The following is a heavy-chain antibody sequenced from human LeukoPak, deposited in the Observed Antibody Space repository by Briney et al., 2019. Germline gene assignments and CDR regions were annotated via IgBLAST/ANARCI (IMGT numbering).Heavy chain of an antibody. V-gene: IGHV1-2*04. Sequence: ASVKVSCKASGYTFTGYYIHWVRQPPAQGLEGMGCINPISGGTNYAQKFQGWVTITMDTSISTAYMELSRLRCDDTAVYYCARESVGGGLDYWGQGTLVTGSS. J-gene: IGHJ4*02. CDR2: INPISGGT. CDR1: GYTFTGYY. CDR3: ARESVGGGLDY. D-gene: IGHD2-15*01.